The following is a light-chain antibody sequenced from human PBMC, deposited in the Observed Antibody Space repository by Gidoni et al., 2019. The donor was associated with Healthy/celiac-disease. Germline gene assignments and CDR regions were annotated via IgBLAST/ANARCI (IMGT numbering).Light chain of an antibody. Sequence: DIVMNQAPDSLAVSLGERATINCKSSQSVLYSSNNKNYLAWYQQKPGQPPKLLIYWASTRESGVPDRFSCSGSGTDFTLTISSLQAEDVAVYYCQQYYSTSWTFGQGTKVEIK. CDR1: QSVLYSSNNKNY. J-gene: IGKJ1*01. CDR2: WAS. CDR3: QQYYSTSWT. V-gene: IGKV4-1*01.